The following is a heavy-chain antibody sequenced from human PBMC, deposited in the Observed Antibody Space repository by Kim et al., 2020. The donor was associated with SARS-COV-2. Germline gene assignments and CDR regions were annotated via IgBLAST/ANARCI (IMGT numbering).Heavy chain of an antibody. J-gene: IGHJ5*02. CDR2: GNT. V-gene: IGHV4-4*02. Sequence: GNTHYHPSLKSRVTLSVDKSTNQFSLKLSSVTAADPAVYYCARQGFQWFDPWGQGTLVTVSS. CDR3: ARQGFQWFDP.